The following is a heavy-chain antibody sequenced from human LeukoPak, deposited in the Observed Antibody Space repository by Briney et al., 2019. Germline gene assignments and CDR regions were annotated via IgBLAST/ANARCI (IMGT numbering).Heavy chain of an antibody. J-gene: IGHJ4*02. CDR1: GGSISSSSYY. V-gene: IGHV4-39*01. CDR2: IYYSDSP. CDR3: ARGGWLRVRAPDY. Sequence: SETLSLTCTVSGGSISSSSYYWGGLRQPLGKGLGCIVSIYYSDSPYYNRCLKSRVTVSVDTSKNQLSLQLSAVTAADTAVYYCARGGWLRVRAPDYWGQGTLVTVSS. D-gene: IGHD5-12*01.